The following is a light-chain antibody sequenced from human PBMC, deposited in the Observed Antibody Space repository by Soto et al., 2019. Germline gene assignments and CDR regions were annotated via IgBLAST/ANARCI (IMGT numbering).Light chain of an antibody. CDR3: QQRSNWLT. Sequence: IVLPQSPVTLTLSPGERATLSCRASQSVSSYLAWYQQKPGQAPRLLIYDASNRATGIPARFSGSGSGTDFTLTISSLEPEDFAVYYCQQRSNWLTFGGGT. CDR1: QSVSSY. CDR2: DAS. J-gene: IGKJ4*01. V-gene: IGKV3-11*01.